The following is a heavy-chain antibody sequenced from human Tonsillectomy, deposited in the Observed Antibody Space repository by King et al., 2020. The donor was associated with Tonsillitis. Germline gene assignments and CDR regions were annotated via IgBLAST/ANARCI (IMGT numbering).Heavy chain of an antibody. J-gene: IGHJ6*03. D-gene: IGHD4-23*01. CDR1: NYTFSSYG. CDR3: ARGGKRGSSYYMDV. V-gene: IGHV1-18*01. CDR2: ISAYNGNT. Sequence: QLVQSGAEVKKPGASVKVSCEASNYTFSSYGISWVRQAPGQGLEWMGWISAYNGNTNYAQKLLGRVTMTTDTSTSTAYMELRSLRADDTAVYYCARGGKRGSSYYMDVWGKGTTVTVSS.